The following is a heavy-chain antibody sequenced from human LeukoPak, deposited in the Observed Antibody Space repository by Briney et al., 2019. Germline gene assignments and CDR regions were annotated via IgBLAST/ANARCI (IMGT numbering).Heavy chain of an antibody. D-gene: IGHD3-10*01. Sequence: SQTLSLTCAISGDSVSSNSAAWNWIRQSPSRGLEWLGRTYYRSKWYNDYAVSVKGRITINPDTSKNQFSLQLNSVTPEDTAVYYCARDPERYYGSGSYYKHFDYWGQGTLVTVSS. J-gene: IGHJ4*02. V-gene: IGHV6-1*01. CDR2: TYYRSKWYN. CDR3: ARDPERYYGSGSYYKHFDY. CDR1: GDSVSSNSAA.